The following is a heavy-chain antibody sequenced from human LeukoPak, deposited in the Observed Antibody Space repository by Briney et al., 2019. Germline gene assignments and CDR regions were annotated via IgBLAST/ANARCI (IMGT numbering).Heavy chain of an antibody. V-gene: IGHV4-4*07. CDR2: IYTSGST. J-gene: IGHJ2*01. Sequence: SETLSLTCTVSGGSISSYYWSWIRQPAGKGLEWIGRIYTSGSTNYNPSLKSRVTMSVDTSENQFSLKLSSVTAADTAVYYCAREYSSSWYPNWYFDLWGRGTLVTVSS. D-gene: IGHD6-13*01. CDR1: GGSISSYY. CDR3: AREYSSSWYPNWYFDL.